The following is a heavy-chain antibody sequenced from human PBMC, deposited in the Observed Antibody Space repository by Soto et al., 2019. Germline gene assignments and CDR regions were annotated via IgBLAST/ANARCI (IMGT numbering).Heavy chain of an antibody. CDR3: ARGGLAGYSSSWPPEDY. D-gene: IGHD6-13*01. CDR1: GYTFTGYY. V-gene: IGHV1-2*04. J-gene: IGHJ4*02. Sequence: QVQLVQSGAEVKKPGASVKVSCKASGYTFTGYYMHWVRQAPGQGLEWMGWINPNSGGTNYAQKFQGWVTMTRDTSISTAYMELSRLRSDDTAVYYCARGGLAGYSSSWPPEDYWGQGTLVTVSS. CDR2: INPNSGGT.